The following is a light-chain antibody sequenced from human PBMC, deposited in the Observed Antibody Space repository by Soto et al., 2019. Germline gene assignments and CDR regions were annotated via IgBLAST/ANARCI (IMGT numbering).Light chain of an antibody. CDR1: SSNIGNNY. CDR3: GTWDSSLGAPWV. V-gene: IGLV1-51*02. Sequence: QSVLTQPPSVSAAPGQKVTISCSGSSSNIGNNYVSWYQQLPGTAPKLLIYENNKRPSGIPDRFSGSKSGTSATLGITGLQTGDEADYYCGTWDSSLGAPWVFGGGTKLTVL. CDR2: ENN. J-gene: IGLJ3*02.